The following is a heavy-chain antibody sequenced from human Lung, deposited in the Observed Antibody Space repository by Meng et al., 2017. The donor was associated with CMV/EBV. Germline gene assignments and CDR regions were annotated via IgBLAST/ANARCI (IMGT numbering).Heavy chain of an antibody. CDR1: GGSVSSGSYY. V-gene: IGHV4-61*01. D-gene: IGHD3-3*01. CDR3: ARMGRFSGSYDFWSGYSPPGGFDI. Sequence: SXTXSLXXTVSGGSVSSGSYYWSWIRQPPGKGLEWIGYIYYSGSTNYNPSLKSRVTISVDTSKNQFSLKLSSVTAADTAVYYCARMGRFSGSYDFWSGYSPPGGFDIXGQGXMVTFSS. J-gene: IGHJ3*02. CDR2: IYYSGST.